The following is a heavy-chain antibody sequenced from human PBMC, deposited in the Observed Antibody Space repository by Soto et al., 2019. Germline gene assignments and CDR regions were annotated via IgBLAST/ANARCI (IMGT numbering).Heavy chain of an antibody. Sequence: SETLSLTCTVSGGSISSGDYYWSWIRHPPGKGLEWIGYIYYSGSTYYNPSLKSRVTISVDTSKNQFSLKLSSVTAADTAVYYCARDREWLLPTGRGTYYYYGMDVWGDGPTVTVSS. CDR1: GGSISSGDYY. CDR2: IYYSGST. V-gene: IGHV4-30-4*01. J-gene: IGHJ6*04. CDR3: ARDREWLLPTGRGTYYYYGMDV. D-gene: IGHD3-3*01.